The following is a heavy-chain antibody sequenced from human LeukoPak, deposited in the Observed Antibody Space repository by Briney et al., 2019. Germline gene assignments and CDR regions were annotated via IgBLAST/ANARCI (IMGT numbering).Heavy chain of an antibody. V-gene: IGHV1-69*13. CDR2: IIPIFGTA. J-gene: IGHJ4*02. D-gene: IGHD3-22*01. Sequence: SVKVSCKASGGTFGSYAISWVRQAPGQGLEWMGGIIPIFGTANYAQKFQGRVTITADESTSTAYMELSSLRSEDTAVYYCVRVRSIYDSSGYYSLYYFDYWGQGTLVTVSS. CDR1: GGTFGSYA. CDR3: VRVRSIYDSSGYYSLYYFDY.